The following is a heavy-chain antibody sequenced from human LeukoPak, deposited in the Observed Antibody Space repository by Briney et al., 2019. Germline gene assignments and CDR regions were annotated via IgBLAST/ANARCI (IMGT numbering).Heavy chain of an antibody. D-gene: IGHD2-15*01. CDR2: ISSSGSTI. Sequence: GGSLRLSCAASGFTFSDYYMSWIRQAPGKGLEWVSYISSSGSTIYYADSVKGRFTISRDNSKNTLYLQMNSLRAEDTAVYYCAKEYEVGYFSPGEYWGQGTLVTVSS. J-gene: IGHJ4*02. CDR3: AKEYEVGYFSPGEY. V-gene: IGHV3-11*04. CDR1: GFTFSDYY.